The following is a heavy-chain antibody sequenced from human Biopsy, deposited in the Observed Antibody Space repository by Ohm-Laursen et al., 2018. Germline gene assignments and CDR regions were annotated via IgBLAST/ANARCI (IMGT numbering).Heavy chain of an antibody. CDR2: INTSGGST. CDR3: AKPADSYGPEFYFDY. D-gene: IGHD4-17*01. Sequence: SLRLSCSASGFTFSSYAMTWVRQAPGKGLEWVSVINTSGGSTHYAVSVKGRFTISRDNSKNTLYLRMNSLRAEDTAVYYCAKPADSYGPEFYFDYWGQGTLVTVSS. V-gene: IGHV3-23*01. J-gene: IGHJ4*02. CDR1: GFTFSSYA.